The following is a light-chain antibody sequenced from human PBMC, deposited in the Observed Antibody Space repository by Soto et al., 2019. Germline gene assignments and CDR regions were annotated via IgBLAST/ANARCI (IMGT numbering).Light chain of an antibody. J-gene: IGLJ2*01. V-gene: IGLV2-14*01. CDR1: TNDVGGYNY. Sequence: QSALTQPASVSGSPGQSITISCAGTTNDVGGYNYVSWYQQHPGKVPKLIIYEVSNRPSGVSNRFSGSKSGNTASLIISGLQAEDGADYYCSSYTSSNTHVVFGGGTKLTVL. CDR3: SSYTSSNTHVV. CDR2: EVS.